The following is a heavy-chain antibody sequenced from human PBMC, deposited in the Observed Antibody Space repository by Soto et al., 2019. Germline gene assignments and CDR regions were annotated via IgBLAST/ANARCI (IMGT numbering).Heavy chain of an antibody. CDR1: GGSISSSSYY. CDR3: ARQPRILTGYSGHFDY. J-gene: IGHJ4*02. CDR2: IYYSGST. D-gene: IGHD3-9*01. Sequence: QLQLQESGPGLVKPSETLSLTCTVSGGSISSSSYYWGWIRQPPGKGLEWIGSIYYSGSTYYNPSLKSRVTISVDTSKNQFSLKLSSVTAADTAVYYCARQPRILTGYSGHFDYWGLGTLVTVSS. V-gene: IGHV4-39*01.